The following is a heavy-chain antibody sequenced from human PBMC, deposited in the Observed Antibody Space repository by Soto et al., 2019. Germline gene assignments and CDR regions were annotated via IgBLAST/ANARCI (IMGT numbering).Heavy chain of an antibody. J-gene: IGHJ6*02. CDR3: ARMKLGTYDILTGYYGRWYYYYGMDV. V-gene: IGHV4-34*01. CDR2: INHSGST. Sequence: SETLSLTCAVYGGSFSGYYWSWIRQPPGKGLEWIGEINHSGSTNYNPSLKSRVTISVDTSKNQFSLKLSSVTAADTAVYYCARMKLGTYDILTGYYGRWYYYYGMDVWGQGTKVT. CDR1: GGSFSGYY. D-gene: IGHD3-9*01.